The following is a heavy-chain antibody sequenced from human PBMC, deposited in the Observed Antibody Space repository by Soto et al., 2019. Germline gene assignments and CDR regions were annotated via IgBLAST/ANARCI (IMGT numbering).Heavy chain of an antibody. J-gene: IGHJ6*02. V-gene: IGHV1-18*01. D-gene: IGHD3-3*01. CDR1: GYTFTSYG. CDR2: ISAYNGNT. CDR3: ARGEVMNYDFWSGYSPRPPFYGMDV. Sequence: ASVKVSCKASGYTFTSYGISWVRQAPGQGLEGKGWISAYNGNTNYAQKLQGRVTMTTDTSTSTAYMELRSLRSDDTAVYYCARGEVMNYDFWSGYSPRPPFYGMDVWGQGTTVTVS.